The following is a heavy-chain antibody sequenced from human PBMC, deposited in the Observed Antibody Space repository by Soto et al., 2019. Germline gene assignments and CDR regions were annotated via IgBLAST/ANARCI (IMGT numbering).Heavy chain of an antibody. J-gene: IGHJ6*02. CDR2: ISYDGDNK. V-gene: IGHV3-30-3*01. CDR3: ARGTTTSAWSAMDV. Sequence: QVQLVESGGGVVQPGRSLRLSCAASGFTFSYHALNWVRQAPGKGLEWVAVISYDGDNKYIAESVKGRFTISRDNSKNTVSLQMNSLRTEDTAMYFCARGTTTSAWSAMDVWGQGTTVTVSS. CDR1: GFTFSYHA. D-gene: IGHD1-1*01.